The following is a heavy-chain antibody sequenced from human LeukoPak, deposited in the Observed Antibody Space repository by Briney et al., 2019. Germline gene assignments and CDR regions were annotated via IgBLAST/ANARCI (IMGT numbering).Heavy chain of an antibody. D-gene: IGHD3-9*01. CDR1: GYTFTSYY. V-gene: IGHV1-46*01. CDR3: ARDKSYSFYDILTGSLPDY. CDR2: INPSGGST. Sequence: ASAKVSCKASGYTFTSYYMHWVRQAPGQGLEWMGIINPSGGSTSYAQKFQGRVTMTRDTSTSTVYMELSSLRSEDTAVYYCARDKSYSFYDILTGSLPDYWGQGTLVTVSS. J-gene: IGHJ4*02.